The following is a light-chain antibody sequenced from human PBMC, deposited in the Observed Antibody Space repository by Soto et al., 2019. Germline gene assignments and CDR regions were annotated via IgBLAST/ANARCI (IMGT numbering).Light chain of an antibody. J-gene: IGKJ1*01. CDR3: QQYKSYPWT. CDR2: DAS. Sequence: EIQMTQSPSTLSASVGDRVTITCRASQSVSYWLAWYQQTPGKAPKLLVHDASTLLSGVPSRFSGSVSGTEFILTIGSLQTDDFATYYCQQYKSYPWTFGQGTKVEV. V-gene: IGKV1-5*01. CDR1: QSVSYW.